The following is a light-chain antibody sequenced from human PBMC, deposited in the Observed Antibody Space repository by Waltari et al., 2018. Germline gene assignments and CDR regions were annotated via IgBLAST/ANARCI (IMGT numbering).Light chain of an antibody. Sequence: DIVMPQIQISQPVTLGEPASISCRSSQSLLDSEDGNTYLEWYLQKPGQSPQLLIYEVSNRASGVPDRFSGSGSDTDFTLKISRVEAEDVGVYYCMQALEFPLTFGGGTKVEIK. CDR1: QSLLDSEDGNTY. J-gene: IGKJ4*01. CDR3: MQALEFPLT. V-gene: IGKV2-40*01. CDR2: EVS.